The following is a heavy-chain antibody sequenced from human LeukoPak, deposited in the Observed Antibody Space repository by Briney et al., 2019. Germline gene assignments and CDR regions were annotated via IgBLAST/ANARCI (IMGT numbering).Heavy chain of an antibody. CDR3: ARHVRFLEWLSSYYFDY. Sequence: SETLSLTCTVSGGSISSSSYYWGWIRQPPGKGLEWIGSIYYSGRTYYNPSLKSRVTISVDTSKSQFSLRLTSVTAADTAVYYCARHVRFLEWLSSYYFDYWGQGTLVTVSS. CDR1: GGSISSSSYY. J-gene: IGHJ4*02. D-gene: IGHD3-3*01. CDR2: IYYSGRT. V-gene: IGHV4-39*01.